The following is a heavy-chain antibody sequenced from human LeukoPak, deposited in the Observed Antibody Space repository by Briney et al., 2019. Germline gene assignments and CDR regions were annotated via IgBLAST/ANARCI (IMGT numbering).Heavy chain of an antibody. D-gene: IGHD6-13*01. V-gene: IGHV4-59*08. CDR2: IYYSGST. CDR3: ASAIPGIAAAGTSSYFDY. CDR1: GGSISSYY. J-gene: IGHJ4*02. Sequence: PSETLSLTCTVSGGSISSYYWSWIRQPPGKGLEWIGYIYYSGSTNYNPSLKSRVTISVDTSKNQFSLKLSSVTAADTAVYYCASAIPGIAAAGTSSYFDYWGQGTLVTVSS.